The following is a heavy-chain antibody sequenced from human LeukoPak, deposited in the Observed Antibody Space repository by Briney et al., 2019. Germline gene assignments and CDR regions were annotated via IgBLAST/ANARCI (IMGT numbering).Heavy chain of an antibody. CDR3: AKSGGYDFWSGYD. CDR2: ISYDGSNK. J-gene: IGHJ4*02. Sequence: GGSLRLSCAASGFTSSSYSMPWVRQAPGKGLEWVAVISYDGSNKYYADSVKGRFTISRDNSKNTLYLQMNSLRAEDTAVYYCAKSGGYDFWSGYDWGQGTLVTVSS. CDR1: GFTSSSYS. D-gene: IGHD3-3*01. V-gene: IGHV3-30*18.